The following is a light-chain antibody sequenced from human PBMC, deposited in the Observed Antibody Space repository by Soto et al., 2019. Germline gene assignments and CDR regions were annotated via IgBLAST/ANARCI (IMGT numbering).Light chain of an antibody. CDR2: EVS. V-gene: IGLV2-8*01. Sequence: QSVLTQPPSASGSPGQSVTISCTGTSSDVGGYNYVSWYQQHPGKAPKLMIYEVSKRPSGVPDRRSGSKSGNTASLTVSGLQVEDEADYYCASYTGSDTLVFGGGTQLTVL. J-gene: IGLJ2*01. CDR3: ASYTGSDTLV. CDR1: SSDVGGYNY.